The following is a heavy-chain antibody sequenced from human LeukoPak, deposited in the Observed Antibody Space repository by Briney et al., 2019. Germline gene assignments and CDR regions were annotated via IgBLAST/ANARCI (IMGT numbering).Heavy chain of an antibody. D-gene: IGHD2-2*01. J-gene: IGHJ3*02. CDR1: GYSFTSYW. Sequence: GESLKISCKGSGYSFTSYWIGWVRQMPGKGLEWMGIIYSGDSDTRYSPSFQGQVTISADKSISTAYLQWSSLKASDTAMYYCASACSSTSCYGQAFDIWGQGTMVTVSS. CDR3: ASACSSTSCYGQAFDI. V-gene: IGHV5-51*01. CDR2: IYSGDSDT.